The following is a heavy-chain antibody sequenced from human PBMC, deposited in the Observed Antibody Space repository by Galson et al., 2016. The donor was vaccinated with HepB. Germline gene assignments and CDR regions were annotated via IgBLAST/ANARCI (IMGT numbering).Heavy chain of an antibody. J-gene: IGHJ5*02. V-gene: IGHV4-4*02. CDR2: IYHSGST. CDR3: ARVYGCYRLFHP. D-gene: IGHD3-3*01. Sequence: SETLSLTCAVSGGSISSSNWWSWVRQPPGKGLEWIGEIYHSGSTNYNPSLKSRVTISEDKSKTQFSLKLSSVTAADTAVDYCARVYGCYRLFHPWGQGTLVTVAS. CDR1: GGSISSSNW.